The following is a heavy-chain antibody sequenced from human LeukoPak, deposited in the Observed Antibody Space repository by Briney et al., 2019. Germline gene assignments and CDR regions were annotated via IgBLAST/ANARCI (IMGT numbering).Heavy chain of an antibody. CDR2: ISGSGGST. CDR1: GFTFSSYA. D-gene: IGHD2-2*01. V-gene: IGHV3-23*01. CDR3: AKDPGLLFVVVPAAIEDHIDY. J-gene: IGHJ4*02. Sequence: GGSLRLSCAASGFTFSSYAMSWVRQAPGKGLEWVSAISGSGGSTYYAGSVKGRFTISRDNSKNTLYLQMNSLRAEDTAVYYCAKDPGLLFVVVPAAIEDHIDYWGQGTLVTVSS.